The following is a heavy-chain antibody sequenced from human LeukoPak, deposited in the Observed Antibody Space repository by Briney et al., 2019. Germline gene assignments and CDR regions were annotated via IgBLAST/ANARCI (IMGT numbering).Heavy chain of an antibody. CDR3: ARDLGGYSGYGRLGN. J-gene: IGHJ4*02. D-gene: IGHD5-12*01. Sequence: GGSLRLSCAASGFTFSSYAMGWVRQAPGKGLEWVAVISYDGSNKYYADSVKGRFTISRDNSKNTLYLQMNSLRAEDTAVYYCARDLGGYSGYGRLGNWGQGTLVTVSS. CDR1: GFTFSSYA. CDR2: ISYDGSNK. V-gene: IGHV3-30-3*01.